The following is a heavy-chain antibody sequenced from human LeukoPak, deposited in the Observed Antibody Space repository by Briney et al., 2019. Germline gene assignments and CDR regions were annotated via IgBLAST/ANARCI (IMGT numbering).Heavy chain of an antibody. J-gene: IGHJ4*02. Sequence: GGSLRLSCAASGFIFSSNWMSWVRQAPGEGLGWVANIDQDGSEKNYVDSVKGRFIISRDDAKNSVYLQMNGLRVEDTAVYYCVRDRGYSTFDYWGQGTLVTVSS. V-gene: IGHV3-7*01. CDR3: VRDRGYSTFDY. CDR1: GFIFSSNW. D-gene: IGHD6-13*01. CDR2: IDQDGSEK.